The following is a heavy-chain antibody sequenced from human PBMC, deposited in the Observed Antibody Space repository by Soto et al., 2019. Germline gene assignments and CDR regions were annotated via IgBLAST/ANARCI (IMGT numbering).Heavy chain of an antibody. D-gene: IGHD6-13*01. Sequence: GSLRLSCAASGFSFSSYAMSWVRQAPGKGLEWVSGISGSGGSTYYADSAKGRFTISRDNSKNTLYLEMNSLRAEDTAVYYCAKDSGSWPYYFDYWGQGTLVTVSS. J-gene: IGHJ4*02. V-gene: IGHV3-23*01. CDR3: AKDSGSWPYYFDY. CDR1: GFSFSSYA. CDR2: ISGSGGST.